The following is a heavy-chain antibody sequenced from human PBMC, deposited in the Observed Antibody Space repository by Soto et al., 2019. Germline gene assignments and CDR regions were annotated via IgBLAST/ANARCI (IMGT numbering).Heavy chain of an antibody. J-gene: IGHJ4*02. Sequence: GASVKVSCKASGYTFTSYGISWVRQAPGQGLEWMGWISAYNGNTNYAQKLQGRVTMTTDTSTSTAYMELRSLRSDDTALYYCARDLKEGRGIQLWLRFDYWGQGTLVTVSS. CDR1: GYTFTSYG. CDR3: ARDLKEGRGIQLWLRFDY. CDR2: ISAYNGNT. D-gene: IGHD5-18*01. V-gene: IGHV1-18*01.